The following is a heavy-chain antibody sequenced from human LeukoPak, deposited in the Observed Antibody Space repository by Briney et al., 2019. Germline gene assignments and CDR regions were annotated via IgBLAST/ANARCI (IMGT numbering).Heavy chain of an antibody. D-gene: IGHD4-17*01. V-gene: IGHV3-23*01. CDR1: RFTFSNYA. Sequence: GGSLRLSCAASRFTFSNYAMNWVRQAPGKGLEWVSGISGNGGSTYYADSVKGRFSISRDNSKNTLYVQMNSLRAEDTAIYYCALVTTDRPFDYWGQGTLVTVSS. J-gene: IGHJ4*02. CDR2: ISGNGGST. CDR3: ALVTTDRPFDY.